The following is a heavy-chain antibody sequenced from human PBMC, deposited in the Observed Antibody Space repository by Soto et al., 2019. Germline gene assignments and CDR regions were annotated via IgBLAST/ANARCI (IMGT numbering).Heavy chain of an antibody. CDR1: GGSISSYY. V-gene: IGHV4-59*01. J-gene: IGHJ6*02. CDR2: NYLNGSN. D-gene: IGHD3-16*01. Sequence: PLETPFLPRTVSGGSISSYYWGCIRQPPGEGLEGIGDNYLNGSNNYTHSTNSRVTISVDTSKNQFSLKLSSVTAADTAVYYCAGGAYYDYGMDVWGQGTTVTVS. CDR3: AGGAYYDYGMDV.